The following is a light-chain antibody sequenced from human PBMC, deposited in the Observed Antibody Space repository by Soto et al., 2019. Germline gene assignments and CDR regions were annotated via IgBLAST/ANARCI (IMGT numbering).Light chain of an antibody. V-gene: IGKV4-1*01. CDR1: QSFLHTSNNKNY. CDR2: WAS. J-gene: IGKJ2*01. CDR3: QQYYTTPYT. Sequence: DIVMTQSPDSLAVSLGERATINCKSSQSFLHTSNNKNYLAWYQQKPGQPPKLLIYWASTRESGIPDRFSGSGSGTDFTLTISSLQAEDVAVYYCQQYYTTPYTFGQGTRLEI.